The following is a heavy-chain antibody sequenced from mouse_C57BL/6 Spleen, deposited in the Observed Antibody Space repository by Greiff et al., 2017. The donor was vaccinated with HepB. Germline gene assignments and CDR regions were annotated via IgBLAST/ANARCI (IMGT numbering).Heavy chain of an antibody. CDR2: ISDGGSYT. CDR1: GFTFSSYA. Sequence: EVQVVESGGGLVKPGGSLKLSCAASGFTFSSYAMSWVRQTPEKRLEWVATISDGGSYTYYPDNVKGRFTISRDNAKNNLYLQMSHLKSEDTAMYYGASVYDDDKGPWFAYWGQGTLVTVSA. CDR3: ASVYDDDKGPWFAY. V-gene: IGHV5-4*01. D-gene: IGHD2-4*01. J-gene: IGHJ3*01.